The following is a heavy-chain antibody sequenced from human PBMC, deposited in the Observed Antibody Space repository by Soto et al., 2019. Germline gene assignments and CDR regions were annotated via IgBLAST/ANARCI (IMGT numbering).Heavy chain of an antibody. V-gene: IGHV1-18*01. J-gene: IGHJ5*02. CDR2: ISAYNGNT. D-gene: IGHD6-19*01. CDR1: GYTFTSYG. Sequence: ASVKLSCKASGYTFTSYGISWVRQAPGQGLEWMGWISAYNGNTNYAQKLQGRVTMTTDTSTSTAYMELRSLRSDDAAVYYCARDGKQWLAYNWFDPWGQGTLVTVSS. CDR3: ARDGKQWLAYNWFDP.